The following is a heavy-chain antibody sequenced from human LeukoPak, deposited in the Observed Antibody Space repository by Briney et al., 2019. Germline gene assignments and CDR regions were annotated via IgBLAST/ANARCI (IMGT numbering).Heavy chain of an antibody. CDR2: FDPEDGGT. CDR3: ATVGIAAANYYFDY. V-gene: IGHV1-24*01. D-gene: IGHD6-13*01. Sequence: ASVKVSCKASGYTFASYDINWVRQATGQGLEWMGGFDPEDGGTIYAQKFQGRVTMTEDTSTDTAYMELSSLRSEDTAVYYCATVGIAAANYYFDYWGQGTLVTVSS. CDR1: GYTFASYD. J-gene: IGHJ4*02.